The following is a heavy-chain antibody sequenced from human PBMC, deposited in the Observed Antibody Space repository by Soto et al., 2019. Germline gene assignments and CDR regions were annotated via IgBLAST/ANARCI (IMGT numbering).Heavy chain of an antibody. D-gene: IGHD3-22*01. CDR1: GFTFDDYT. CDR3: VAGSMRHGLYYYYYGMDV. V-gene: IGHV3-43*01. J-gene: IGHJ6*02. CDR2: ISWDGGST. Sequence: EVQLVESGGVVVQPGGSLRLSCAASGFTFDDYTMHWVRQAPGKGLEWVSLISWDGGSTYYADSVKGRFTISRDNSKNSLYLQMNSLRTEDTALYYCVAGSMRHGLYYYYYGMDVWGQGTTVTVSS.